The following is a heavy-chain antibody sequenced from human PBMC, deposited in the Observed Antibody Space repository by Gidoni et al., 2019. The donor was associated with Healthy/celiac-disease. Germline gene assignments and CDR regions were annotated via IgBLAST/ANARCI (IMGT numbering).Heavy chain of an antibody. Sequence: QVPLVEFGGGVVPPWRSLRPPCSASGFPFSSHAMHWVRQDPGKGLEWVAVISYDGSNKYYADSVKGRFTISRDNSKNTLYLQRNSLRAEDTAVYYCARVPDYWGQGTLVTVSS. CDR2: ISYDGSNK. J-gene: IGHJ4*02. CDR3: ARVPDY. V-gene: IGHV3-30-3*01. CDR1: GFPFSSHA.